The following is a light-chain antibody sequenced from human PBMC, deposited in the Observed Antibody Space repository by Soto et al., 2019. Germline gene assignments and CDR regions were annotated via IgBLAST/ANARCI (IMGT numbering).Light chain of an antibody. CDR2: GAS. V-gene: IGKV3-15*01. J-gene: IGKJ5*01. Sequence: EIVMTQSPATLSVSPGERATLSCWASQSVSSNLAWYQQKPGQAPRLLIYGASTRATGLPTRFSGSGSGTEFTLTISSLQSEDFAVYYCQQYNNWPPLTFGQGTRLEIK. CDR3: QQYNNWPPLT. CDR1: QSVSSN.